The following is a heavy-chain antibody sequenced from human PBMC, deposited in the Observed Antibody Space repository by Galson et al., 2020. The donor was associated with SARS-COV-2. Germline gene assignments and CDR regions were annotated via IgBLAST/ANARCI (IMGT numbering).Heavy chain of an antibody. CDR3: ARGLRGYYDSSGYYNDAFDI. D-gene: IGHD3-22*01. V-gene: IGHV3-11*01. CDR1: GFTFSDYY. Sequence: GESLKISCAASGFTFSDYYMSWIRQAPGKGLEWVSYISSSGSTIYYADSVKGRFTISRDNAKNSLYLQMNSLRAEDTAVYYCARGLRGYYDSSGYYNDAFDIWGQGTMVTVSS. CDR2: ISSSGSTI. J-gene: IGHJ3*02.